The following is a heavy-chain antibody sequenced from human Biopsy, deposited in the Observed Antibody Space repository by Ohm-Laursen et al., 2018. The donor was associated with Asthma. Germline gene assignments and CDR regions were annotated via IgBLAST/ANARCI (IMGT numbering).Heavy chain of an antibody. Sequence: SETLSLTCTVSGGSVSTGSYYWSWIRQPPGRGLEWIGYIYFSGNTNYNPSLKSRVTISVDTSKNQFSLRLNSVTAADTAVYYCARGPNYHGSGRAPIGMDVWGQGTTVTVSS. D-gene: IGHD3-10*01. CDR1: GGSVSTGSYY. V-gene: IGHV4-61*01. CDR2: IYFSGNT. CDR3: ARGPNYHGSGRAPIGMDV. J-gene: IGHJ6*02.